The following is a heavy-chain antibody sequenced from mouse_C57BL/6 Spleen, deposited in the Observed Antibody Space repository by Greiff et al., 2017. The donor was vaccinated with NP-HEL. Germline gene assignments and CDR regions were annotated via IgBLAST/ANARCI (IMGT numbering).Heavy chain of an antibody. D-gene: IGHD2-2*01. CDR1: GFTFSDYG. CDR2: ISSGSSTI. J-gene: IGHJ4*01. V-gene: IGHV5-17*01. CDR3: ARRGGYDGTYAMDY. Sequence: EVQVVESGGGLVKPGGSLKLSCAASGFTFSDYGMHWVRQAPEKGLEWVAYISSGSSTIYYADTVKGRFTISRDNAKNTLFLQMTSLRSEDTAMYYCARRGGYDGTYAMDYWGQGTSVTVSS.